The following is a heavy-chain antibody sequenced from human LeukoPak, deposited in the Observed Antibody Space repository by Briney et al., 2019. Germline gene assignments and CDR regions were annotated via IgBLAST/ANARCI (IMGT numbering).Heavy chain of an antibody. D-gene: IGHD1-14*01. CDR2: ISSSSSYI. CDR3: ARGQPAGFDY. J-gene: IGHJ4*02. Sequence: GGSLRLSCAASGFTFSSYSMNWVRQAPGKGLEWVSSISSSSSYIYYAASVKGRFTISRDNAKNSLYLQMNSLRAEDTAVYYCARGQPAGFDYWGQGTLVTVSS. V-gene: IGHV3-21*01. CDR1: GFTFSSYS.